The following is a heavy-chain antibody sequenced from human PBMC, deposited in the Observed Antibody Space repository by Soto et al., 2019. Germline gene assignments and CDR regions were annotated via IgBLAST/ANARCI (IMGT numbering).Heavy chain of an antibody. D-gene: IGHD3-22*01. CDR1: GFTFSDYY. J-gene: IGHJ6*02. CDR2: ISSSSSYT. Sequence: PGGSLRLSCAASGFTFSDYYMSWIRQAPGKGLEWVSYISSSSSYTNYADSVKGRFTISRDNAKNSLYLQMNSLRAEDTAVYYCARMTVYYYDSSGYYPHGMDVWGQGTTVTVSS. V-gene: IGHV3-11*06. CDR3: ARMTVYYYDSSGYYPHGMDV.